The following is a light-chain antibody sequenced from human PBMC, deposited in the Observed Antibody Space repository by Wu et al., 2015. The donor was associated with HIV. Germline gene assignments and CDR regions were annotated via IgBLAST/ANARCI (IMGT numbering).Light chain of an antibody. CDR1: QSVDTS. Sequence: EIVLTQSPATLSLSPGERATLSCRASQSVDTSLAWYQQKPGQAPRLLIYDAYNRATGIPARFSGSGSGTDFTLTISSLESEDFAVYYCQQRRNWPRTFGQGTKVEIK. V-gene: IGKV3-11*01. J-gene: IGKJ1*01. CDR2: DAY. CDR3: QQRRNWPRT.